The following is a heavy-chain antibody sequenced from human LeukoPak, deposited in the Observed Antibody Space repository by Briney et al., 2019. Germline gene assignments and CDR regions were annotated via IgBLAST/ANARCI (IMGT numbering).Heavy chain of an antibody. D-gene: IGHD3-10*01. CDR1: GYTFTSYY. CDR2: INPSGGST. V-gene: IGHV1-46*01. Sequence: ASVKVSCKASGYTFTSYYMHWVRQAPGQGLEWMGIINPSGGSTSYAQKFQGRVTMTRDTSTSIVYMELSSLRSEDTAVYYCARDKLRGSGSYYNDGYYYGMDVWGQGTTVTVSS. CDR3: ARDKLRGSGSYYNDGYYYGMDV. J-gene: IGHJ6*02.